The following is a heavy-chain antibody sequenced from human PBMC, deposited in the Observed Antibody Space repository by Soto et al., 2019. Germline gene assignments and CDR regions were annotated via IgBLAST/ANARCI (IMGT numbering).Heavy chain of an antibody. J-gene: IGHJ4*02. CDR1: GCTFSSYG. CDR2: IWYDGSRK. V-gene: IGHV3-33*01. CDR3: ARDQLDRLKPRETRYFDC. Sequence: QVQLVESGGGVVQPGRSLRVSCAGCGCTFSSYGMHGVREAPGKGLEWVAVIWYDGSRKLYADSVKGRFTISRDNSKNTLFLQMDSLRADDTAVYYCARDQLDRLKPRETRYFDCWGQGTLVTVSS. D-gene: IGHD3-3*01.